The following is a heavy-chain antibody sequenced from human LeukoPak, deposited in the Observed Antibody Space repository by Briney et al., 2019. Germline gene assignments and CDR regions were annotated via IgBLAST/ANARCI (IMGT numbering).Heavy chain of an antibody. D-gene: IGHD6-19*01. V-gene: IGHV1-69*05. CDR1: GGTFSSYA. J-gene: IGHJ4*02. CDR2: IIPIFGTA. CDR3: ATGSYSSGWYGLG. Sequence: SVKVSCKASGGTFSSYAISWVRQAPGQGLEWMGRIIPIFGTANYAQKFQGRVTITTDESTSTAYKELSSLRSEDTAVYYCATGSYSSGWYGLGWGQGTLVPVSS.